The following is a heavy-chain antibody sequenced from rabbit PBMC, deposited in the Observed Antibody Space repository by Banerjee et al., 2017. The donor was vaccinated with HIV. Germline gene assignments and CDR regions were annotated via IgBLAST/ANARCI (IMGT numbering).Heavy chain of an antibody. D-gene: IGHD1-1*01. CDR2: ISGAGST. V-gene: IGHV1S43*01. J-gene: IGHJ4*01. CDR1: GSDISSYT. Sequence: QQHLEDSGGGLVKPGGILTLTCTASGSDISSYTMSWVRQVPGKGLELIGYISGAGSTYYASWAKGRFTISRSTSLNTVDLKMTSLTAADTATYFCTRGDTSYLNYFNLWGQGTLVTVS. CDR3: TRGDTSYLNYFNL.